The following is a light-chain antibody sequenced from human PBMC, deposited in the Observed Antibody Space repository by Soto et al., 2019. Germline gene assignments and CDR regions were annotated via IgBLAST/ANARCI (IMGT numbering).Light chain of an antibody. J-gene: IGKJ4*01. CDR2: DAS. V-gene: IGKV1-33*01. CDR3: QQYDNLPLT. Sequence: EIQMTQSPSSLSASVGDRVTITCRASQDISNYLNWYQQKPGKAPKLLIYDASNLETGVPSRFSGSGSGTDFTFTISSLQPEDIATYYCQQYDNLPLTFGGGGNVDI. CDR1: QDISNY.